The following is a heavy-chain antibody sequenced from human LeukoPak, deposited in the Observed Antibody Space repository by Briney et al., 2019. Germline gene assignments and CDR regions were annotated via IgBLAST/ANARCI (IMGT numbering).Heavy chain of an antibody. CDR1: GGSISSYY. CDR3: ARGGVLRFLDDPYNWFDP. CDR2: IYYSGST. V-gene: IGHV4-59*01. D-gene: IGHD3-3*01. J-gene: IGHJ5*02. Sequence: SETLSLTCTVSGGSISSYYWSWIRQPPGKGLEWIGYIYYSGSTNYNPSLKSRVTISVDTSKNQFSLKLSSVTAADTAVYYCARGGVLRFLDDPYNWFDPWGQGTLVTVSS.